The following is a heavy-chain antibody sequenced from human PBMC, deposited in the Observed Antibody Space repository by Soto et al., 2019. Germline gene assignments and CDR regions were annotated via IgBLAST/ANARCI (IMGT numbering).Heavy chain of an antibody. CDR1: GFTFSSYA. V-gene: IGHV3-30-3*01. CDR2: ISYDGSNK. CDR3: ARDTLGYSIDY. Sequence: GGSLRLSCAASGFTFSSYAMHWVRQAPGKGLEWVAVISYDGSNKYYADSVKGRFTISRDNSKNTLYLQMNSLRAEDTAVYYCARDTLGYSIDYWGQGTLVTVSS. J-gene: IGHJ4*02. D-gene: IGHD5-18*01.